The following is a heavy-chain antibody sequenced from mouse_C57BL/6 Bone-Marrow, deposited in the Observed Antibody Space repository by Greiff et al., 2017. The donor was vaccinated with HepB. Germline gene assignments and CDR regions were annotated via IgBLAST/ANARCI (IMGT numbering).Heavy chain of an antibody. CDR2: IYPSDSET. D-gene: IGHD1-1*01. CDR1: GYTFTSYW. CDR3: VSHYYGSSLYWYFDV. V-gene: IGHV1-61*01. J-gene: IGHJ1*03. Sequence: QVQLQQPGAELVRPGSLVKLSCKASGYTFTSYWMDWVKQRPGQGLEWIGNIYPSDSETHYNQKFKDKATLTVDKSSSTAYMQLSSLTSEDSAVYYCVSHYYGSSLYWYFDVWGTGTTVTVSS.